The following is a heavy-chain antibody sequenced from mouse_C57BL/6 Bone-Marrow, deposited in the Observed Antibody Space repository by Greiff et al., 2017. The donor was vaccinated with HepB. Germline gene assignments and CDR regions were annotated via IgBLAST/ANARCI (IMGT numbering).Heavy chain of an antibody. CDR2: INPYNGGT. Sequence: EVQLQQSGPVLVKPGASVKMSCKASGNTFTDYYMNWVKQSHGKSLEWIGVINPYNGGTSYNQKFKGKATLTVDKSSSTAYMELNSLTSEDSAVYYCARRDYYGSSGWYFDVWGTGTTVTVSS. J-gene: IGHJ1*03. CDR1: GNTFTDYY. D-gene: IGHD1-1*01. CDR3: ARRDYYGSSGWYFDV. V-gene: IGHV1-19*01.